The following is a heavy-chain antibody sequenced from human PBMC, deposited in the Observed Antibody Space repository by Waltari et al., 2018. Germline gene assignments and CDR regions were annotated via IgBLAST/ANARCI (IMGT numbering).Heavy chain of an antibody. D-gene: IGHD6-13*01. J-gene: IGHJ4*02. CDR1: GLSFSNYW. CDR3: TRGGRDSSWYWRD. CDR2: IKQEGSGK. Sequence: EVQLVESGGGLAQPGGSLRLSCAASGLSFSNYWMTGVRQASGKGPEWVDNIKQEGSGKYYMDSVKGRFTISRDNAKNSLYLQMNNLRVEDTAVYYCTRGGRDSSWYWRDWGQGTLVTVSS. V-gene: IGHV3-7*01.